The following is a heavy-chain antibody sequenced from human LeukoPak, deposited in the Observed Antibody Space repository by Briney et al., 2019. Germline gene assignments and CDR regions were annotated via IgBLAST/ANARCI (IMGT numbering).Heavy chain of an antibody. V-gene: IGHV4-39*01. CDR3: ARRGITYSTSFFNS. J-gene: IGHJ4*02. CDR2: VFYSGSS. CDR1: GDSISGSNSF. D-gene: IGHD6-13*01. Sequence: PSETLSLTCTVSGDSISGSNSFWGWIRRPPGKGLEWIGHVFYSGSSYYNPSLKSRVTISVDTSENQFSLRLSSVTATDTAIYYCARRGITYSTSFFNSWGQRTLVTVSS.